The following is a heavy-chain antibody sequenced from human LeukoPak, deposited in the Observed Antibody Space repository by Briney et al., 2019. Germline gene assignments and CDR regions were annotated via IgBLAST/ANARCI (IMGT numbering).Heavy chain of an antibody. J-gene: IGHJ6*04. CDR1: GFTFSSYA. CDR3: ARDDIVVVPATDYGMDV. CDR2: ISYDGSNK. Sequence: GGSLRLSCAASGFTFSSYAMSWVRQAPGKGLEWVAVISYDGSNKYYADSVKGRFAISRDNSKNTLYLQMNSLRAEDTAVYYCARDDIVVVPATDYGMDVWGKGTTVTVSS. D-gene: IGHD2-2*01. V-gene: IGHV3-30*09.